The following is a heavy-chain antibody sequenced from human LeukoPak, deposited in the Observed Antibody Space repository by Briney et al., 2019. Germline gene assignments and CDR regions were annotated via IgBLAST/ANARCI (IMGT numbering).Heavy chain of an antibody. CDR2: INNDGRVT. CDR1: GFTVSSNY. J-gene: IGHJ4*02. Sequence: GGSLRLSCAASGFTVSSNYMSWVSQAPGKGLVWVSFINNDGRVTRYADSVKGRFTISRDNAKNTVYLQMNSLRAEDTAMYYCARGGQGAVDYWGPGTLVTVS. D-gene: IGHD3-16*01. CDR3: ARGGQGAVDY. V-gene: IGHV3-74*01.